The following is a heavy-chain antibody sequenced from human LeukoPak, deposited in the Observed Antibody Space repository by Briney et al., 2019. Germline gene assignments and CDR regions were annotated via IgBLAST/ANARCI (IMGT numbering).Heavy chain of an antibody. D-gene: IGHD2-2*01. CDR2: ISSSGDTK. CDR3: AKVLSPYCSSASCYNFDY. CDR1: GFTFTNHE. Sequence: GGSLRLSCAASGFTFTNHEMHWVRQAPGKGLEWVSYISSSGDTKYYADSVRGRFTISRDNSKNTLYLQMTSLRAEDTAVYYCAKVLSPYCSSASCYNFDYWGQGTLVTVSS. V-gene: IGHV3-48*03. J-gene: IGHJ4*02.